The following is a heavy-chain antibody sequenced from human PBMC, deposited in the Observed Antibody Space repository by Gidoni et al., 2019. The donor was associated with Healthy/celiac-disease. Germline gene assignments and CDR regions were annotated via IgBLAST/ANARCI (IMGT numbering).Heavy chain of an antibody. J-gene: IGHJ6*03. CDR1: GFTFSSYW. CDR2: IKQDGSEK. Sequence: EVQLVESGGGLVQPGGSLRLSCAASGFTFSSYWMSWVRQAPGKGLEWVANIKQDGSEKYYVDSVKGRFTISRDNAKNSLYLQMNSLRAEDTAVYYCARDYYDSSAPGVLGYYYYMDVWGKGTTVTVSS. V-gene: IGHV3-7*03. D-gene: IGHD3-22*01. CDR3: ARDYYDSSAPGVLGYYYYMDV.